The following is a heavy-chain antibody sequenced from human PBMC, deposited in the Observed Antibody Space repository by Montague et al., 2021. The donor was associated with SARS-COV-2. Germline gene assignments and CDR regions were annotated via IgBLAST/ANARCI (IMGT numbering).Heavy chain of an antibody. CDR2: ISYDGSNK. D-gene: IGHD4-11*01. CDR3: ARDYSSYYYYMDV. Sequence: SLRLSCAASGFTFSSYAMHWVHQAPGKGLEWVAVISYDGSNKYYXDSXKGRFTISRDNSKNTLYLQMNSLRAEDTAVYYCARDYSSYYYYMDVWGKGTTVTVSS. J-gene: IGHJ6*03. CDR1: GFTFSSYA. V-gene: IGHV3-30*04.